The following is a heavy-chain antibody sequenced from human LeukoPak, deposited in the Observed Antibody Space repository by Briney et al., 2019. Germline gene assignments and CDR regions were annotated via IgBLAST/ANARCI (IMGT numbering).Heavy chain of an antibody. J-gene: IGHJ4*02. Sequence: PGRSLRLSCAASGFIFDDYAMVWVRRVPGKGLEWVSGISWNSDDIAYAGSVKGRFTISRDNAKNSLYLQMNSLRAEDTAVYFCARVGALSSSWLLYWGQGTLVTVSS. CDR3: ARVGALSSSWLLY. CDR2: ISWNSDDI. V-gene: IGHV3-9*01. CDR1: GFIFDDYA. D-gene: IGHD6-13*01.